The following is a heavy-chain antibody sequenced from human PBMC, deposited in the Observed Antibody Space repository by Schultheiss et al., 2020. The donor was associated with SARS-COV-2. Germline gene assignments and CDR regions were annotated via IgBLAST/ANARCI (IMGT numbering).Heavy chain of an antibody. CDR2: ISSSSSYI. CDR3: GRGGNYKPVDY. J-gene: IGHJ4*02. D-gene: IGHD1-26*01. V-gene: IGHV3-11*04. CDR1: GFTFSDYY. Sequence: GGSLRLSCAASGFTFSDYYMSWIRQAPGKGLEWVSYISSSSSYIYYADSVKGRFTISRDNAKNTLYLQMDSLRAEDTAVYYCGRGGNYKPVDYWGQGTLVTVSS.